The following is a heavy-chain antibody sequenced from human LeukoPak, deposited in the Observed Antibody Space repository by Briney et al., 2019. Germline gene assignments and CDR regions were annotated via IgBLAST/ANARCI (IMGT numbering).Heavy chain of an antibody. CDR2: ISSSGSTI. CDR3: ARGRADYYDSSTLGY. Sequence: QSGGSLRLSCAASGFTFSSYEMNWVRQAPGKGLEWVSYISSSGSTIYYADSVKGRFTISRDNAKNSLCLQMNSLRAEDTAVYYCARGRADYYDSSTLGYWGQGTLVTVSS. CDR1: GFTFSSYE. D-gene: IGHD3-22*01. V-gene: IGHV3-48*03. J-gene: IGHJ4*02.